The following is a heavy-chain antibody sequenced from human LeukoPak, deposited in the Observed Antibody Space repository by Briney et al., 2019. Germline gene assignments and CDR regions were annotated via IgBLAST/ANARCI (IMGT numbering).Heavy chain of an antibody. Sequence: PSETLSLTCTVSGGSISSGGYYWSWIRQHPGKGLEWIGYIYYSGSTYYNPSLKSRVTISVDTSKNQSSLKLSSVTAADTAVYYCARDGSGSFLDHAFDIWGQGTMVTVSS. CDR3: ARDGSGSFLDHAFDI. J-gene: IGHJ3*02. D-gene: IGHD1-26*01. V-gene: IGHV4-31*03. CDR2: IYYSGST. CDR1: GGSISSGGYY.